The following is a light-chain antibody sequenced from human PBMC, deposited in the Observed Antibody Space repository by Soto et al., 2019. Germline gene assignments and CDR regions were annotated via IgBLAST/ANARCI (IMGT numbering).Light chain of an antibody. V-gene: IGKV4-1*01. J-gene: IGKJ2*01. CDR1: QSVLYSSNNKNY. CDR2: WAS. CDR3: QEYYNTPYT. Sequence: DIVMPQSPDSLAVSLGERATINCKSSQSVLYSSNNKNYLAWYHQKPGQSPRLLLYWASTRESGVPDRFSVRGSGTDFTLTISSLQPEAVAVSDWQEYYNTPYTFGRGTKLEIK.